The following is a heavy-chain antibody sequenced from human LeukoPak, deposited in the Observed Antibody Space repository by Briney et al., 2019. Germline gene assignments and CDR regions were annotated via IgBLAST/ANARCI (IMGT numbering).Heavy chain of an antibody. CDR2: ISANGDST. CDR3: VKDRDCSSTSCYLPFCY. CDR1: GFTFSTSL. Sequence: GGSLRLSCSASGFTFSTSLMHWVRQAPGKGLEYVSAISANGDSTYYADSVKGRFTVSRDNSKNTLFLQMTSLRAEDTAMYYCVKDRDCSSTSCYLPFCYWGQGTPVTVSS. D-gene: IGHD2-2*01. J-gene: IGHJ4*02. V-gene: IGHV3-64D*09.